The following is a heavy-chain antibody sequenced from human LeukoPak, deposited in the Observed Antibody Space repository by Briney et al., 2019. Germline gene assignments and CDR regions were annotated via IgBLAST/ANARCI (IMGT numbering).Heavy chain of an antibody. J-gene: IGHJ6*03. V-gene: IGHV3-23*01. CDR3: AKTRTVFGVVGYMDV. D-gene: IGHD3-3*01. Sequence: GGSLPLSCAAPGFPFSSYAMSWVRQAPRKGLEWVSGFSGSGSTTFNADSVKGRFTISRSNSKNTLGLQMNSLRGEETAVYYCAKTRTVFGVVGYMDVWGEGTTVTVSS. CDR1: GFPFSSYA. CDR2: FSGSGSTT.